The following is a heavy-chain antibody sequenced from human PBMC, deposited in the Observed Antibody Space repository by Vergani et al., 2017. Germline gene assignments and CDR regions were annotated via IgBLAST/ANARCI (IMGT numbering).Heavy chain of an antibody. J-gene: IGHJ5*02. D-gene: IGHD5-18*01. CDR1: GGSFSGYY. CDR3: AREGIQLWSRRGHWFDP. V-gene: IGHV4-34*01. Sequence: QVQLQQWGAGLLKPSETLSLTCAVYGGSFSGYYWSWIRQPPGKGLGWFGEINHSGSTNYNPSLNSRVTISVDTSKNQFSLKLSSVTAADTAVYYGAREGIQLWSRRGHWFDPWGQGTLVTVSS. CDR2: INHSGST.